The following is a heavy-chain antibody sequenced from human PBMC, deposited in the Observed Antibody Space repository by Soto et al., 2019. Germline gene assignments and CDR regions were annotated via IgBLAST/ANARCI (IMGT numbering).Heavy chain of an antibody. CDR2: IMPIIGTA. Sequence: QVQLVQSGAEVKKPGSSVKVSCKASGGTFSSHVFNWVRQAPGQGLEWMGGIMPIIGTANYAQKFQGRVTITADESTSTGYMELSSLRSEDTAVYYCARDLEFRDGNISHLDYWGQGPLVTVSS. V-gene: IGHV1-69*01. CDR1: GGTFSSHV. CDR3: ARDLEFRDGNISHLDY. D-gene: IGHD3-10*01. J-gene: IGHJ4*02.